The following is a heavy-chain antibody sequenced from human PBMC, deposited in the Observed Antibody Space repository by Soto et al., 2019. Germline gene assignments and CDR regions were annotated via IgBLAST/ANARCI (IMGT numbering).Heavy chain of an antibody. CDR2: IIPTFGKE. Sequence: GPSVKVACKASGVTFSSYAISWVRQAPGQGLEWIGGIIPTFGKENYAQKFKGRVTITADESKSTAYIELSSLRSEYTAVYYCARRFVWSDISWGQGTMVTLSS. CDR1: GVTFSSYA. V-gene: IGHV1-69*13. J-gene: IGHJ5*02. D-gene: IGHD2-21*01. CDR3: ARRFVWSDIS.